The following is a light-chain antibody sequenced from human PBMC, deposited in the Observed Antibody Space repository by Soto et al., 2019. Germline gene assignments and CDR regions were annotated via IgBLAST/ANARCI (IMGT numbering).Light chain of an antibody. CDR3: QSYDSRLTGYV. V-gene: IGLV1-40*01. Sequence: QSVLTQPPSGSGAPGQRVTISCTGSSTNIGANYDVNWYQHLPGTAPKLLIHGNNNRPSGVPDRFSGSKSGTSASLAITGLQAEDEADYYCQSYDSRLTGYVFGTGTKVTVL. CDR1: STNIGANYD. CDR2: GNN. J-gene: IGLJ1*01.